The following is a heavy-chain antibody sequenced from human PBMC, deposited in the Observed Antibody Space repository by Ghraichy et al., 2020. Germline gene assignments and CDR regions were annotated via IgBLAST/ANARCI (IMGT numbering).Heavy chain of an antibody. CDR2: FYYNDDK. CDR1: GFSLTTNGVG. D-gene: IGHD2-8*01. Sequence: SGPTLVKPTQTLTLTCSFSGFSLTTNGVGVGWIRQPPGKALEWLALFYYNDDKRYSPSLGRRLTITRDTSRTQVVLTMTDVDPEDTATYYCAHRQIATNPGYFDFWGQGILVTVSS. J-gene: IGHJ4*02. CDR3: AHRQIATNPGYFDF. V-gene: IGHV2-5*01.